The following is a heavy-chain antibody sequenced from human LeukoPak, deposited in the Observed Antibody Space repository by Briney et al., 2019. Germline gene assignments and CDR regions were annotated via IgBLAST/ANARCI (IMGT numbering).Heavy chain of an antibody. CDR1: GGSFSGYY. CDR2: INHSGNT. V-gene: IGHV4-34*01. D-gene: IGHD3-16*01. CDR3: ARHYGP. J-gene: IGHJ4*02. Sequence: SETLSLTCAAYGGSFSGYYWSWIRQPPGKGLEWIGEINHSGNTNYNPSLKSRVTISVDTSKNQFSLKLNSVTATDTAVYYCARHYGPWGQGTLVTVSS.